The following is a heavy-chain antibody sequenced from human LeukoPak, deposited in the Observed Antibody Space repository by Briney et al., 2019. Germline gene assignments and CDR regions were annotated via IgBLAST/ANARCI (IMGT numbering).Heavy chain of an antibody. CDR2: ISSSGSML. J-gene: IGHJ4*02. D-gene: IGHD6-13*01. CDR1: GLTFSDYY. Sequence: PGGSLRLSCAVSGLTFSDYYMSWVRQAPGKGLEWVSYISSSGSMLHYADSVEGRFTISRDNAKNSLYLQMSSLRVEDTAVYHCTRRPYSSSWYYFDYWGQGTLVTVSS. V-gene: IGHV3-11*04. CDR3: TRRPYSSSWYYFDY.